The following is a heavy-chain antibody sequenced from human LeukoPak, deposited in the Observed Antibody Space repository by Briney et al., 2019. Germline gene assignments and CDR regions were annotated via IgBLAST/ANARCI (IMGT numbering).Heavy chain of an antibody. CDR2: IIPIFGTA. D-gene: IGHD5-18*01. V-gene: IGHV1-69*13. CDR3: ARGDLDTAMVTENYYYYYGMDV. Sequence: GASVKVSCKASGYTFTSYGISWVRQAPGQGLEWMGGIIPIFGTANYAQKFQGRVTITADESTSTAYMELSSLRSEDTAVYYCARGDLDTAMVTENYYYYYGMDVWGKGTTVTVSS. J-gene: IGHJ6*04. CDR1: GYTFTSYG.